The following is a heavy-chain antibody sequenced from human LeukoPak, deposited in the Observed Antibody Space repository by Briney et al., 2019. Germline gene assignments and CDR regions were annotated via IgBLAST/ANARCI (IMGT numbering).Heavy chain of an antibody. CDR3: VRDYYGDYSPDY. CDR1: GFSFSSFW. Sequence: GGSLRLSCAASGFSFSSFWMHWVRQAPGKGLVWVSGIKSDGAGTSYVDSVKSRFAISRDNAKNSLYLQMNSLRAEDTAVYYCVRDYYGDYSPDYWGQGTLVTVSS. J-gene: IGHJ4*02. CDR2: IKSDGAGT. D-gene: IGHD4-17*01. V-gene: IGHV3-74*01.